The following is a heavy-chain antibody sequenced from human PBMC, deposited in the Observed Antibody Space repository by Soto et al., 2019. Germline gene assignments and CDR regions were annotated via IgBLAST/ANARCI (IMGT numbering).Heavy chain of an antibody. D-gene: IGHD1-1*01. CDR1: GFTFSTHW. CDR3: ARDPPGTGVDY. V-gene: IGHV3-74*01. J-gene: IGHJ4*02. Sequence: EVQLVESGGGLVQPGGSLGLSCVASGFTFSTHWMHWVRQGPGKGLVWVSRINPHGSDTAYADSVKGRFTISRDNASNTLYLQIISLRAEDTAVYYCARDPPGTGVDYWGQGTLVAVSS. CDR2: INPHGSDT.